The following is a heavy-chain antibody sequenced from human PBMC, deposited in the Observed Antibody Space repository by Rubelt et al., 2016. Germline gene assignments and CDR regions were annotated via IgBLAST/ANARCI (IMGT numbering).Heavy chain of an antibody. J-gene: IGHJ3*02. V-gene: IGHV4-34*01. CDR3: ARVWYSGSRRPHGAFDI. CDR2: INHSGST. CDR1: GGSFSGYY. D-gene: IGHD1-26*01. Sequence: QVQLQQWGAGLLKPSETLSLTCAVYGGSFSGYYWSWIRQPPGKGLEWIGEINHSGSTNYNPSLKSRFTISVDTSKTQFSLKLSSVTAADTAVYYCARVWYSGSRRPHGAFDIWGQGTMVTVSS.